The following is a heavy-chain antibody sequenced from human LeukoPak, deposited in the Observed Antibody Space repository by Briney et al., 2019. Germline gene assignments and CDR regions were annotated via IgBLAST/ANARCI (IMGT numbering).Heavy chain of an antibody. Sequence: SETLSLTCTVSGGSISSSSYYWGWIRQPPGKGLEWIGSIYYSGSTYYNPSLKSRVTISVDMSKNQFSLRLISVTGADAAVYYCARRRWGYGSGSYDYWGQGTLVTVSS. V-gene: IGHV4-39*07. D-gene: IGHD3-10*01. CDR1: GGSISSSSYY. CDR2: IYYSGST. CDR3: ARRRWGYGSGSYDY. J-gene: IGHJ4*02.